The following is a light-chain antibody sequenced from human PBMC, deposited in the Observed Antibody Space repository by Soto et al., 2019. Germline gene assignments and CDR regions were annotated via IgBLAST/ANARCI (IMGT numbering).Light chain of an antibody. J-gene: IGKJ4*01. Sequence: DIVMTQSPDSLAVSLGERATINCKSSQSVLYSSNNNNYIAWYQQKPGQPPKLIIYWASTRESGVPDRFSGSGSGTDFTLTISGLQAEDVAVYYCQQYYSTPLTFGGGTKVDIK. V-gene: IGKV4-1*01. CDR3: QQYYSTPLT. CDR1: QSVLYSSNNNNY. CDR2: WAS.